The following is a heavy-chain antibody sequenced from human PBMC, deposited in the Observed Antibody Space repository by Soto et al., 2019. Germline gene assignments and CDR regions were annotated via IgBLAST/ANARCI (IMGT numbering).Heavy chain of an antibody. V-gene: IGHV3-15*01. D-gene: IGHD1-20*01. J-gene: IGHJ6*02. CDR2: IKSKTDGGTT. Sequence: EVQLVESGGGFVKPGASLRLSCAASGFTFNNAWMTWVRQAPGKGLEWVGRIKSKTDGGTTYYAVPVKGRFTISRDDSKDTLYLQMNSLKTEDAAVYYCTTDLYKWNFYGMDVWGQGTTVTVSS. CDR3: TTDLYKWNFYGMDV. CDR1: GFTFNNAW.